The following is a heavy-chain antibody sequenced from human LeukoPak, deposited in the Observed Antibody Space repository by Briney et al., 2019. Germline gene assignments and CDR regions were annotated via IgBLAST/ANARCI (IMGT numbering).Heavy chain of an antibody. CDR3: ARHGGLKYGGYEKRFDY. Sequence: PSETLSLTCTVSGGSISSISYFWGWIRQAPGKGLEWIGSIYYSGSTYYNPSLESRVTISVDTSKNQFSLKLNSVTAADTAVYYCARHGGLKYGGYEKRFDYWGQGTLVTVSS. CDR1: GGSISSISYF. V-gene: IGHV4-39*01. D-gene: IGHD5-12*01. J-gene: IGHJ4*02. CDR2: IYYSGST.